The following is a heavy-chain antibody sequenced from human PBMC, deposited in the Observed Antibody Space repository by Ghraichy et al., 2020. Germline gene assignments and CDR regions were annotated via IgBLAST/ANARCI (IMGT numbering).Heavy chain of an antibody. CDR1: GFTFSSFG. Sequence: GGSLRLSCAASGFTFSSFGMHWVRQAPGKGLEWVAVNSYNGKNKFYGDSVKGRFTVSRDNSKQVFYLQMNSLRNEDTGVHYCAKEDCSSTTCAFDHWGQGTLVAVAS. D-gene: IGHD5/OR15-5a*01. CDR2: NSYNGKNK. V-gene: IGHV3-30*18. J-gene: IGHJ5*02. CDR3: AKEDCSSTTCAFDH.